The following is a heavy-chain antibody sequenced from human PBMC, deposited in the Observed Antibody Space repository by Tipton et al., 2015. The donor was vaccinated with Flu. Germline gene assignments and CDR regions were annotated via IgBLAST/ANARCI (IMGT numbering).Heavy chain of an antibody. CDR2: ISSRSSYI. V-gene: IGHV3-21*01. CDR3: ARDPPLYNYIWGSAFDY. J-gene: IGHJ4*02. CDR1: GFSFRTYA. D-gene: IGHD3-16*01. Sequence: SLRLSCVASGFSFRTYAMNWVRQAPGKGLEWVSSISSRSSYIYYADSVKGRFTISRDNAKNSLFLQMNSLRAEDTAVYYCARDPPLYNYIWGSAFDYWGQGTLVTVSS.